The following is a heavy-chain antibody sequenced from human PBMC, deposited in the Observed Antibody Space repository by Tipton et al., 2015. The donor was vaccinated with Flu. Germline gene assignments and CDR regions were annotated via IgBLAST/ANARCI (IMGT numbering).Heavy chain of an antibody. CDR1: GFTFSSYG. D-gene: IGHD3-9*01. V-gene: IGHV3-30*12. J-gene: IGHJ4*02. CDR2: ISNDGNTK. Sequence: SGFTFSSYGMHWVRQAPGKGLEWVSVISNDGNTKHYADSVKGRFTISRDNSKNTVYLQMNSLRAEDTAVYYCARGFDILTDRGGYFDYWGQGTLLTVS. CDR3: ARGFDILTDRGGYFDY.